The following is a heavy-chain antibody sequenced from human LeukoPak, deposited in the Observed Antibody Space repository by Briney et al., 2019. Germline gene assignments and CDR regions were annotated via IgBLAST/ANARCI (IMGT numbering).Heavy chain of an antibody. CDR1: GLTFSDHY. V-gene: IGHV3-72*01. CDR3: ANFFGNDFGF. J-gene: IGHJ4*02. D-gene: IGHD5-12*01. CDR2: SRDRANSYTT. Sequence: GGTLSLSCVASGLTFSDHYMDWVRQAPGKGLEWVGRSRDRANSYTTEYATSVEGRFAISRDDSKKSLYLQMNSLKTEDTAVYYCANFFGNDFGFWGQGTLVTVSS.